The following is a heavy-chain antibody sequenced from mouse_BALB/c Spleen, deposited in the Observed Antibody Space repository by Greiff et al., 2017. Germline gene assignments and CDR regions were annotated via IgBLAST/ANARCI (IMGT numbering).Heavy chain of an antibody. CDR2: IYPGDGDT. J-gene: IGHJ1*01. CDR3: ARSDPLWYFDV. V-gene: IGHV1-80*01. CDR1: GYAFSSYW. Sequence: VQLQQSGAELVRPGSSVKISCKASGYAFSSYWMNWVKQRPGQGLEWIGQIYPGDGDTNYNGKFKGKATLTADKSSSTAYMQLSNLTSEDSAVYFCARSDPLWYFDVWGAGTTVTVSS.